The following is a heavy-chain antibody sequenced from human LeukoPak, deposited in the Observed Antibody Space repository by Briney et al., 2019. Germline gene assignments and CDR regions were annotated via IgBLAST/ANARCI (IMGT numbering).Heavy chain of an antibody. CDR1: GFTFGDYA. V-gene: IGHV3-49*04. CDR3: TGRYTYYYGSGSSIYFDY. Sequence: PGGSLRLSCTASGFTFGDYAMSWVRQAPGKGLEWVGFIRSKAYGGTTEYAASVKGRFTISRDDSKSIAYLQMNSLKTEDTAVYYCTGRYTYYYGSGSSIYFDYWGQGTLVTVPS. J-gene: IGHJ4*02. CDR2: IRSKAYGGTT. D-gene: IGHD3-10*01.